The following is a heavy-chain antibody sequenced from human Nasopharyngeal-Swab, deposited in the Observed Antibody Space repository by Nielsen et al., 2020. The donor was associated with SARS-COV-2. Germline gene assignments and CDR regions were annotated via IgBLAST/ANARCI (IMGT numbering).Heavy chain of an antibody. V-gene: IGHV3-9*01. CDR3: AKTMVRGDSYYFLDV. CDR2: ISWKSGNM. J-gene: IGHJ6*03. Sequence: GGSLRLSCVASGFSFDDYTMHWVRQAPGKGLEWVSGISWKSGNMGYADSVKGRFTISRDNAKNSVYLQMNSLRPEDTALYYCAKTMVRGDSYYFLDVWGKGTTVTVSS. D-gene: IGHD3-10*01. CDR1: GFSFDDYT.